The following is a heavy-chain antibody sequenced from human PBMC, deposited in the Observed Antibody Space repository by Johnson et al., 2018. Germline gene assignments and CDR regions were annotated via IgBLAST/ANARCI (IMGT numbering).Heavy chain of an antibody. J-gene: IGHJ6*02. CDR1: GFTFSSYG. CDR3: ASDLGYYYDSSGYVGTQEEDV. V-gene: IGHV3-30*03. CDR2: ISYDGSNK. Sequence: QVQLVQSGGGVVQPGRSLRLSCAASGFTFSSYGMHWVRQAPGKGLEWVAVISYDGSNKYYADSVKGRFTISRDNSKNTLYLQMNSLRAEDTAVYYCASDLGYYYDSSGYVGTQEEDVWGQGTTVTVSS. D-gene: IGHD3-22*01.